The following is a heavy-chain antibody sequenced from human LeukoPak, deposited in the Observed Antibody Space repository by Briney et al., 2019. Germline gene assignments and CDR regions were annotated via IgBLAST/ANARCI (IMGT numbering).Heavy chain of an antibody. CDR1: GFTFNSYG. Sequence: GGFLRLSCAASGFTFNSYGMHWVRQAPGKGLEWVAFVRYDESTKFYADSVKGRFTISRDNSKTTLYLQMNSLRAEDTAVYYCAKDVPAAYFDYWGQGTLVTVSS. CDR2: VRYDESTK. CDR3: AKDVPAAYFDY. V-gene: IGHV3-30*02. J-gene: IGHJ4*02. D-gene: IGHD2-2*01.